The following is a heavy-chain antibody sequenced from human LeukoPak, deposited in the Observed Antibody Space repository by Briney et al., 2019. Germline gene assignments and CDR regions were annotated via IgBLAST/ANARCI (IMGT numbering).Heavy chain of an antibody. J-gene: IGHJ6*03. CDR3: ASGVYYYYYMDV. Sequence: GGSLRLSCVASGFTYSHNGMHWVRQAPGKGLEWVAVISYDGSNKYYADSVKGRFTISRDNSKNTLYLQMNSLRAEDTAVYYCASGVYYYYYMDVWGKGTTVTVSS. D-gene: IGHD3-10*01. CDR1: GFTYSHNG. V-gene: IGHV3-30*03. CDR2: ISYDGSNK.